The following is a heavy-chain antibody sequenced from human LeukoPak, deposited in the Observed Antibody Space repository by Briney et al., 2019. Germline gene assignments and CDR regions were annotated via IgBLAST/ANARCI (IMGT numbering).Heavy chain of an antibody. CDR2: INAGNGNT. D-gene: IGHD1-26*01. Sequence: VASVKVSCKASGYTFTSYAMHWVRQAPGQRLEWMGWINAGNGNTKYSQKFQGRVTITRDTSASTAYMELSSLRSEDTAVYYCAREGEWELIRFDPWGQGTLVTVSS. CDR1: GYTFTSYA. J-gene: IGHJ5*02. V-gene: IGHV1-3*01. CDR3: AREGEWELIRFDP.